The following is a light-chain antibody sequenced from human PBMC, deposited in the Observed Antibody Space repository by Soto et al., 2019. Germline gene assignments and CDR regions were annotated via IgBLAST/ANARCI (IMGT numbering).Light chain of an antibody. J-gene: IGKJ4*01. CDR3: QQRSNCPPVT. CDR2: DAS. CDR1: QSVSSY. V-gene: IGKV3-11*01. Sequence: EIVLTQSPATRSLSPGERATLSGRASQSVSSYLAWYQQKPGQAPRLLNYDASNRATGIPARFSGSGSGTDFTLTISSLEPEDFEIYYCQQRSNCPPVTFGGGTKVEIK.